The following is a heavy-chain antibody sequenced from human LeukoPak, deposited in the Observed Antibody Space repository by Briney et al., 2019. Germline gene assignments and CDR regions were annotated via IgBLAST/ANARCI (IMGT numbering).Heavy chain of an antibody. CDR1: GFTFSTYG. CDR3: AWTRYVDTETTITGYLDL. Sequence: GGSLRLSCAASGFTFSTYGMSWVRQAPGKGLEWVSSISSTSSYIYYADSVVGRFTISRDNAKNSLYLQLNSLRAEDTAVYYCAWTRYVDTETTITGYLDLWGQGTLVTVSS. V-gene: IGHV3-21*01. D-gene: IGHD5-18*01. CDR2: ISSTSSYI. J-gene: IGHJ4*02.